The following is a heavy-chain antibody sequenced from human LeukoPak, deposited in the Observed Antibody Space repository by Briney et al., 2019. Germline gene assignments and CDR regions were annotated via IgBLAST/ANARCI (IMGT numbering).Heavy chain of an antibody. Sequence: SETLSLTCSVSGDSITSYYWGWIRQPPGKGLEWIGYISYSGKTYYNPSLESRVTISVDTSQNRFSLKLSSVTAADTAVYHCAREIVKSHFDFWGQGTLVTVSS. D-gene: IGHD2-15*01. V-gene: IGHV4-59*01. J-gene: IGHJ4*02. CDR1: GDSITSYY. CDR3: AREIVKSHFDF. CDR2: ISYSGKT.